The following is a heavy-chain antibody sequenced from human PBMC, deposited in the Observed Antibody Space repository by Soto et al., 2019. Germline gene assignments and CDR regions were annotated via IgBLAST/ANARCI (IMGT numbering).Heavy chain of an antibody. CDR3: ARSGRGMTMIVVVPLEV. CDR1: GYTFTSYG. Sequence: ASVKVSCKASGYTFTSYGISWVRQAPGKGLEWMGWISAYNGNTIYERKFEGRVTMTVDTSTKTASMELRGLRADDTALYFCARSGRGMTMIVVVPLEVWGQGTAVTVSS. CDR2: ISAYNGNT. D-gene: IGHD3-22*01. V-gene: IGHV1-18*04. J-gene: IGHJ6*02.